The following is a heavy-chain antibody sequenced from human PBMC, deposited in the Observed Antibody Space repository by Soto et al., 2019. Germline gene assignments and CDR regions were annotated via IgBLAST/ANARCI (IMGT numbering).Heavy chain of an antibody. J-gene: IGHJ6*02. V-gene: IGHV3-30*18. CDR1: GFIFNIYG. D-gene: IGHD2-15*01. CDR2: ISYDGRSK. CDR3: AKDTFAYCSGGSCLYYYGMDV. Sequence: QAQLVESGGGAVQPGRSLRLSCAAPGFIFNIYGMHWVRQAPGKRLEWVAVISYDGRSKYYADSVKGRFTVSRDNSNDTVYLQLNSLRAEDTAVYYCAKDTFAYCSGGSCLYYYGMDVWGQGTTVTVSS.